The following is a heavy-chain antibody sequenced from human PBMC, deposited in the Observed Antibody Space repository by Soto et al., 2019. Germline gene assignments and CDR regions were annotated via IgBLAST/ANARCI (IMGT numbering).Heavy chain of an antibody. Sequence: SETLSLTCTVSGGSISSYYWSWIRQPPGKGLEWIGYIYYSGSTNYNPSLKSRVTISVDTSKNQFSLKLSSVTAADTAVYYCARVSTYTDYYGSGIDAFDIWGQGTMVTVSS. CDR2: IYYSGST. CDR3: ARVSTYTDYYGSGIDAFDI. V-gene: IGHV4-59*01. D-gene: IGHD3-10*01. CDR1: GGSISSYY. J-gene: IGHJ3*02.